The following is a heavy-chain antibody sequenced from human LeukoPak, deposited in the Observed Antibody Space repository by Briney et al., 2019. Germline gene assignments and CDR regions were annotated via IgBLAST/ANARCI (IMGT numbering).Heavy chain of an antibody. CDR2: SKSKTDGGTT. D-gene: IGHD4-17*01. Sequence: GGSLRLSCAASGFTFSNAWMSWVRQAPGKGVEWVGRSKSKTDGGTTDYAAPVKGRFTISRDDSKNTLYLQMNSMKTEDTAVYYCTTDGGVAYWGQGTLVTVSS. CDR3: TTDGGVAY. J-gene: IGHJ4*02. V-gene: IGHV3-15*01. CDR1: GFTFSNAW.